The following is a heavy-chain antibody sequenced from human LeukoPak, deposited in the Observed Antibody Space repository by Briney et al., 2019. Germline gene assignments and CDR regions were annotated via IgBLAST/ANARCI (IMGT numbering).Heavy chain of an antibody. CDR1: GGSISSYY. Sequence: SETLSLTCTVSGGSISSYYWSWIRQPPGKGLEWIGYIYYSGSTNYNPSLKSRVTISVDTSKNQFSLKLSSVTAADTAVYYCARGDGVWGGIYFVWGQGTLVTVSS. CDR2: IYYSGST. V-gene: IGHV4-59*01. D-gene: IGHD2-15*01. J-gene: IGHJ4*02. CDR3: ARGDGVWGGIYFV.